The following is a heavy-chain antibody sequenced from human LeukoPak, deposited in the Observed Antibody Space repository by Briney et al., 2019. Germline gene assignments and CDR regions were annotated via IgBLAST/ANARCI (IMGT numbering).Heavy chain of an antibody. D-gene: IGHD3-3*01. CDR2: IIPIFGTA. CDR3: ASRKITIFGVVTQYYLDY. J-gene: IGHJ4*02. CDR1: GGTFSSYA. V-gene: IGHV1-69*05. Sequence: GASVKVSCKASGGTFSSYAISWVRQAPGQGLEWMGGIIPIFGTANYAQKFQGRVTITTDESTSTAYMELSSLKSEDTAVYYCASRKITIFGVVTQYYLDYWGQGTLVTVSS.